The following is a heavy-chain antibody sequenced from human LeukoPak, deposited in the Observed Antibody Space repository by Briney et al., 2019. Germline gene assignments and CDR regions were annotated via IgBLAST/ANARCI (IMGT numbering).Heavy chain of an antibody. J-gene: IGHJ6*03. CDR2: INPSGGST. Sequence: GASVKVSCKASGYTFTSYYMHWVRQAPGQGLEWMGIINPSGGSTSYAQKFQGRVTMTRDTSTSTVYMELSSLRSEDTAVYYCARDIGYCSSTSCYPHYYYYYMDVWGKGTTVTVSS. CDR3: ARDIGYCSSTSCYPHYYYYYMDV. D-gene: IGHD2-2*01. CDR1: GYTFTSYY. V-gene: IGHV1-46*01.